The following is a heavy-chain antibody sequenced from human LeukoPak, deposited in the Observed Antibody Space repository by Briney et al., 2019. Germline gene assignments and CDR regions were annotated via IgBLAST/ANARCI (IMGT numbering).Heavy chain of an antibody. J-gene: IGHJ3*02. CDR2: ISSSSSYI. Sequence: GGSLRLSCAASGFTFSSYSMNWVRHAPRKGLEWVLCISSSSSYIYYADSVKGRFTISRDNAKNSLLLQMNSLRTEDTAVYYCAKDILSEQWQDAFDIWGQGTMVTVSS. D-gene: IGHD6-19*01. V-gene: IGHV3-21*04. CDR1: GFTFSSYS. CDR3: AKDILSEQWQDAFDI.